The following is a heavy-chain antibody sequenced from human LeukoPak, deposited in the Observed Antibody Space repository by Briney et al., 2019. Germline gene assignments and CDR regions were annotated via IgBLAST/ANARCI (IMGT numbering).Heavy chain of an antibody. V-gene: IGHV3-23*01. Sequence: GGSLRLSCAASGFTFSSYAMSWVRQAPGKGLEWVSAISGSGGSTYYADSVKGRFTISRDNSKNSLYLQMNSLRDEDTAVYYCARDHGYAFDYWGQGTLVTVSS. CDR3: ARDHGYAFDY. CDR2: ISGSGGST. CDR1: GFTFSSYA. D-gene: IGHD5-12*01. J-gene: IGHJ4*02.